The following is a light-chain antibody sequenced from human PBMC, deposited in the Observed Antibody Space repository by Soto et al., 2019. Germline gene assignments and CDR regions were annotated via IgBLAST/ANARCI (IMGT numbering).Light chain of an antibody. CDR1: QTISSW. CDR3: QQRNDGLT. V-gene: IGKV1-5*01. J-gene: IGKJ4*01. Sequence: IQMTQSPSTLSASVGDSVTITCRASQTISSWLAWYQQKPGKAPNLLIYAASTLRSGVPSRFSGSGSGTDFTLTINNLEPEDFAVYYCQQRNDGLTFGGGTKVDIK. CDR2: AAS.